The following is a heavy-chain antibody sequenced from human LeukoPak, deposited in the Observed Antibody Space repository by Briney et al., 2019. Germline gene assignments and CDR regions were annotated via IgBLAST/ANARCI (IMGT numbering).Heavy chain of an antibody. Sequence: ASVKVSCEASGYTFTGYYMHWVRQAPGQGLEWMGWINPNSGGTNYAQKFQGRVTMTRDTSISTAYMELSRLRSDDTAVYYCARAACTSCLVDYWGQGTLVTVSS. CDR3: ARAACTSCLVDY. V-gene: IGHV1-2*02. D-gene: IGHD2-2*01. J-gene: IGHJ4*02. CDR1: GYTFTGYY. CDR2: INPNSGGT.